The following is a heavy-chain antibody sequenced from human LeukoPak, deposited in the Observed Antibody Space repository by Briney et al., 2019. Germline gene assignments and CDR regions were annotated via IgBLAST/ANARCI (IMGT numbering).Heavy chain of an antibody. Sequence: GASVKVSCKASGGTFSSYAISWVRQAPGQGLEWMGGIIPIFGTANYAQKFQGRVTITADKSTSTAYMELSSLRSEDTAVYYCAIGVDILTGYYSVPATLDVWGKGTTVTVSS. J-gene: IGHJ6*04. D-gene: IGHD3-9*01. CDR2: IIPIFGTA. V-gene: IGHV1-69*06. CDR3: AIGVDILTGYYSVPATLDV. CDR1: GGTFSSYA.